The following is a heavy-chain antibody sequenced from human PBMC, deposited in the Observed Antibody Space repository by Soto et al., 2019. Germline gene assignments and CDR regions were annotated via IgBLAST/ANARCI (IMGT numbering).Heavy chain of an antibody. J-gene: IGHJ4*02. CDR3: AKEGRIVVVVAAYDS. V-gene: IGHV3-23*01. CDR1: GFTFSSYA. D-gene: IGHD2-15*01. CDR2: ISGSGGST. Sequence: EVQLLESGGGLVQPGGSLRLSCAASGFTFSSYAMSWVRQAPGKGLEWVSGISGSGGSTYYADSVKGRFTMSRDNSKNTLDLQMNSLRADDTAVYYCAKEGRIVVVVAAYDSWGQGTLVTGSS.